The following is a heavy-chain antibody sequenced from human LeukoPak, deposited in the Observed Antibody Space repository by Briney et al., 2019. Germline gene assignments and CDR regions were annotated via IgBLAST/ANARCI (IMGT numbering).Heavy chain of an antibody. CDR3: ARNQEIDYYDSSGFYWGVEY. V-gene: IGHV3-48*01. J-gene: IGHJ4*02. D-gene: IGHD3-22*01. CDR2: ISGGGDTI. CDR1: GFTFSSYS. Sequence: GGSLRLSCAASGFTFSSYSMNWVRQAPGKGLEWVSFISGGGDTIYYADSVKGRFTISRDNAKNSLHLQMDSLRVEDTAVYYCARNQEIDYYDSSGFYWGVEYWGQGTLVTVSS.